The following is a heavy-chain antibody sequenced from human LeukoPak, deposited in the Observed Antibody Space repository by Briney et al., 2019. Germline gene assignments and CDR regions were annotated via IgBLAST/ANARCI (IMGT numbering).Heavy chain of an antibody. CDR1: GFTFSSYE. Sequence: GGSLRLSCAASGFTFSSYEMNWVRQAPGKGLEWVSYISSGSTIYYADSVKGRFTISRDNAKNSLYLQMNSLRAEDTAVYYCARLPAVDTAIVYDAFDIWGQGTMVTVSS. D-gene: IGHD5-18*01. CDR2: ISSGSTI. CDR3: ARLPAVDTAIVYDAFDI. V-gene: IGHV3-48*03. J-gene: IGHJ3*02.